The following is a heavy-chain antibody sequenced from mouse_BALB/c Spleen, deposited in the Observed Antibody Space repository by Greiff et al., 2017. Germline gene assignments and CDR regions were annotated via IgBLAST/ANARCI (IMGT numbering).Heavy chain of an antibody. Sequence: EVQLQESGGGLVQPKGSLKLSCAASGFTFNTYAMNWVRQAPGKGLEWVARIRSKSNNYATYYADSVKDRFTISRDDSQSMLYLQMNNLKTEDTAMYYCVRHGLDGAMDYWGQGTSVTVSS. D-gene: IGHD6-1*01. CDR1: GFTFNTYA. CDR2: IRSKSNNYAT. CDR3: VRHGLDGAMDY. V-gene: IGHV10-1*02. J-gene: IGHJ4*01.